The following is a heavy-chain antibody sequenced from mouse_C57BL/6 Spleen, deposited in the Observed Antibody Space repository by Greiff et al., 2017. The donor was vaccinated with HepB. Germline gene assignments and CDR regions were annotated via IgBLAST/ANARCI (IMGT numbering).Heavy chain of an antibody. CDR1: GFTFSSYA. J-gene: IGHJ4*01. V-gene: IGHV5-9-1*02. D-gene: IGHD2-5*01. CDR2: ISSGGDYI. Sequence: EVNVVESGEGLVKPGGSLKLSCAASGFTFSSYAMSWVRQTPEKRLEWVAYISSGGDYIYYADTVKGRFTISRDNARNTLYLQMSSLKSEDTAMYYCTRVYSNYEVDYWGQGTSVTVSS. CDR3: TRVYSNYEVDY.